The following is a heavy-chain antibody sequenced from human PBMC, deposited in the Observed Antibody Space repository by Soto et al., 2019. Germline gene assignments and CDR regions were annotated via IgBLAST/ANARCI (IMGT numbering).Heavy chain of an antibody. CDR2: ISAYNGNT. CDR3: ARDVLDVVVPAAMFVPWFDP. CDR1: GYTFTSYG. D-gene: IGHD2-2*01. J-gene: IGHJ5*02. V-gene: IGHV1-18*01. Sequence: ASVKVSCTASGYTFTSYGISWVRQAPGQGLEWLGWISAYNGNTNYAQKLQGRVTMTTDTSTSTAYMELRSLRSDDTAVYYCARDVLDVVVPAAMFVPWFDPWGQGTLVTVSS.